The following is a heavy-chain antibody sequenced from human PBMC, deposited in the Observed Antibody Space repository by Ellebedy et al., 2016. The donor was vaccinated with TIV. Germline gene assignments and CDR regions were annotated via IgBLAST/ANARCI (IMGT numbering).Heavy chain of an antibody. V-gene: IGHV3-53*01. J-gene: IGHJ3*02. CDR3: AREAASGRYGRAFDI. D-gene: IGHD1-26*01. CDR1: GFTVSSNY. Sequence: GGSLRLXXAASGFTVSSNYMSWVRQAPGKGLEWVSVIYSGGSTYYADSVKGRFTISRDNSKNTLYLQMNSLRAEDTAIYYCAREAASGRYGRAFDIWGQGTMVTVSS. CDR2: IYSGGST.